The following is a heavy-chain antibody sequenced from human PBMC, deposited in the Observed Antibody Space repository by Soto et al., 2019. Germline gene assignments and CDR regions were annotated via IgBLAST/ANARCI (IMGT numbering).Heavy chain of an antibody. Sequence: ASVKVSCKASGYTFTSYNINWVRQATGQGLEWMGWMNPHNGKTDYAQKFRGRVTMTRNTSISTAYMALSSLRSEDTAVYYCARILEWDYHMDVWGKGTTVTVSS. V-gene: IGHV1-8*01. J-gene: IGHJ6*03. CDR3: ARILEWDYHMDV. CDR2: MNPHNGKT. D-gene: IGHD3-3*01. CDR1: GYTFTSYN.